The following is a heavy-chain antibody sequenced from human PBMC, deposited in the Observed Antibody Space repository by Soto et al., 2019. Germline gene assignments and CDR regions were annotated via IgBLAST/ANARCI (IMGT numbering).Heavy chain of an antibody. V-gene: IGHV3-30-3*01. Sequence: GGSLRLSCAASGFTFSSYAMHWVRQAPGKGLEWVAVISYDGSNKYYADSVKGRFTISRDNSKNTLYLQMNSLRAEDTAVYYCARDACMIVVVITGWDDAFDIWGQGTMVTVSS. D-gene: IGHD3-22*01. CDR3: ARDACMIVVVITGWDDAFDI. CDR2: ISYDGSNK. CDR1: GFTFSSYA. J-gene: IGHJ3*02.